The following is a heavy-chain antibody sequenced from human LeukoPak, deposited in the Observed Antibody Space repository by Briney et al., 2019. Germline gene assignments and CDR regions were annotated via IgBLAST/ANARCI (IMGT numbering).Heavy chain of an antibody. CDR3: ARDGNQLLYGGGGWFDP. D-gene: IGHD2-2*02. J-gene: IGHJ5*02. CDR2: INPSGGST. CDR1: GYTFTSYY. Sequence: ASVKVSCKASGYTFTSYYMHWVRQAPGQGLEWMGIINPSGGSTSYAQKFQGRVTMTRDTSTSTVYMELSSLRSDDTAVYYCARDGNQLLYGGGGWFDPWGQGTLVTVSS. V-gene: IGHV1-46*01.